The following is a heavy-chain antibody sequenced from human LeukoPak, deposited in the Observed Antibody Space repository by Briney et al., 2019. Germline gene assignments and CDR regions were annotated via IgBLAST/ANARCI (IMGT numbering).Heavy chain of an antibody. CDR2: ISSSSYI. CDR1: GFTFSSYS. Sequence: GGSLRLSCAASGFTFSSYSMKWVRQAPGKGLEWVSSISSSSYIYYADSVKGRFTISRDNAKNSLYLQMNSLRAEDTAVYYCARDRWELTFDYWGQGTLVTVSS. CDR3: ARDRWELTFDY. V-gene: IGHV3-21*01. J-gene: IGHJ4*02. D-gene: IGHD1-26*01.